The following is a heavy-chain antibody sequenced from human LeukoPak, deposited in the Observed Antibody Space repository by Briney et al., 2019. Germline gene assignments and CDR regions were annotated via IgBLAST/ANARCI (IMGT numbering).Heavy chain of an antibody. D-gene: IGHD7-27*01. CDR3: ARAENWGFDY. CDR1: GFTFRIYW. J-gene: IGHJ4*02. V-gene: IGHV3-7*04. CDR2: IKHDGREK. Sequence: GGSLRPSCVASGFTFRIYWMTCVRPAPGEGLEWVANIKHDGREKYYVDSVKGRFTFSRDNAKNSLYLQMNGLRAEDTAVYYCARAENWGFDYWGQGTLVTVSS.